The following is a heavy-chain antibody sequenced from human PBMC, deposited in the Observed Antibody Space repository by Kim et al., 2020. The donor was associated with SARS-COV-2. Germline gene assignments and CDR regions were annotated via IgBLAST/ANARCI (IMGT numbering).Heavy chain of an antibody. Sequence: THHAAPVTSRLTISRNKSKTTLYLQMNSLSAEDTAVYYCAKIPLWFGADVWGQGTTVTVSS. CDR2: T. J-gene: IGHJ6*02. D-gene: IGHD3-10*01. V-gene: IGHV3-23*01. CDR3: AKIPLWFGADV.